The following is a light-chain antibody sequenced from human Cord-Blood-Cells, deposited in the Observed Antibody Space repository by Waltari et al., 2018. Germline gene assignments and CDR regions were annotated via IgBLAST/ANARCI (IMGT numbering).Light chain of an antibody. V-gene: IGKV3-20*01. CDR1: QSVSSSY. CDR2: GAS. J-gene: IGKJ1*01. CDR3: QQYGSSPT. Sequence: EIVLTQSPGPLSLSPGESATLSCRASQSVSSSYLAWYQQKPGQAPRLLIYGASSRATGIPDRFSGSGSGTDFTLTISRLEPEDFAVYYCQQYGSSPTFGQGTKVEIK.